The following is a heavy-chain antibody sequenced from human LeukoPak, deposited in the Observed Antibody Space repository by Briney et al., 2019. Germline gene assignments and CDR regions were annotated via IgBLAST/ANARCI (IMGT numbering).Heavy chain of an antibody. CDR3: ARAYNWNDDAFDY. Sequence: SGGSLRLSCEASGFNFEDYGMNWVRQAPGRGPEWVSGLTWNSKSIGYADSVKGRFTISRDNAKSSLYLQMDSLRAEDTALYYCARAYNWNDDAFDYWGQGTLVTVSS. J-gene: IGHJ4*02. CDR1: GFNFEDYG. V-gene: IGHV3-20*04. CDR2: LTWNSKSI. D-gene: IGHD1-1*01.